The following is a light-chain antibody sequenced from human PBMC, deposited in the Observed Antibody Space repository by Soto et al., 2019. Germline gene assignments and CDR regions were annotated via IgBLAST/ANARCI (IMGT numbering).Light chain of an antibody. CDR1: SSDVGGFNY. J-gene: IGLJ1*01. CDR2: DVT. V-gene: IGLV2-14*03. Sequence: ALTQPASVSGSPGQSITISCTGTSSDVGGFNYVSWYQQHPGKAPKLMIYDVTNRPSGVSYRFSGSTSGNTASLTISGLQAEDEADYYCNSYTSSSTYVFGTGTKLTVL. CDR3: NSYTSSSTYV.